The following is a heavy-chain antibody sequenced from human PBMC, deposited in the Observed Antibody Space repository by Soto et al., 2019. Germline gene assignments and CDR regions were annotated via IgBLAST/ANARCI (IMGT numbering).Heavy chain of an antibody. CDR2: ISYDGSNK. D-gene: IGHD6-19*01. CDR3: AKASSVAGPFDY. V-gene: IGHV3-30*18. Sequence: PGGSLRLSCSASGFTFSSYGMHWVRQAPGKGLEWVAVISYDGSNKYYADSVKGRFTISRDNSKNTLYLQMNSLRAEDTAVYYCAKASSVAGPFDYWGLGTLVTVSS. J-gene: IGHJ4*02. CDR1: GFTFSSYG.